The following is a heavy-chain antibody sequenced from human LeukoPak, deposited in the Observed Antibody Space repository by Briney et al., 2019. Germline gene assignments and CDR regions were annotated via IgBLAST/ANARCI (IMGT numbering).Heavy chain of an antibody. D-gene: IGHD4-23*01. CDR2: IYYSGST. J-gene: IGHJ5*01. V-gene: IGHV4-30-4*01. CDR1: GGSISSGDYY. Sequence: PSQTLSLTCTVSGGSISSGDYYWSWIRQPPGKGLEWIGYIYYSGSTYYNPSLKSRVTMSVDTSKNQFSLKLTSVTAADTAVYYCARIGGNFPSLDSWGQGILVTVSS. CDR3: ARIGGNFPSLDS.